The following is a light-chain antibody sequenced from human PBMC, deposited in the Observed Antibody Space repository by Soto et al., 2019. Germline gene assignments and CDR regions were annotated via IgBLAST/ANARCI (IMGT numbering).Light chain of an antibody. CDR2: DAS. CDR1: QSVRSN. CDR3: QQRSNWPPIT. Sequence: EIGLTQSPATLSLSPGERATLSCRASQSVRSNLAWYQQKPGQAPRLLIYDASNRATGIPARFSGSGSGTDFTLTISSLEPEDFAVYYCQQRSNWPPITFGQGTRLEIK. V-gene: IGKV3-11*01. J-gene: IGKJ5*01.